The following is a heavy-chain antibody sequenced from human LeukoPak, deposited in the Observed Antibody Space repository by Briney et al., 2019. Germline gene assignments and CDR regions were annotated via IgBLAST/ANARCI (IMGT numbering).Heavy chain of an antibody. V-gene: IGHV1-69*05. CDR3: AREGGAYCGGDCYSDAFDI. CDR1: GGTFSSYA. J-gene: IGHJ3*02. Sequence: SVKVSCKASGGTFSSYAISWVRQAPGQGLEWMGGIIPIFGTANYAQKFQGRVTITTDTSTSTAYMELRSLRSDDTAVYYCAREGGAYCGGDCYSDAFDIWGQGTMVTVSS. D-gene: IGHD2-21*01. CDR2: IIPIFGTA.